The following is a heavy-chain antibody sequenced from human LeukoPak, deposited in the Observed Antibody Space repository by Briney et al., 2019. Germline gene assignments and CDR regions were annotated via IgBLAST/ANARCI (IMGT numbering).Heavy chain of an antibody. D-gene: IGHD6-13*01. CDR1: GGSISSYY. J-gene: IGHJ4*02. V-gene: IGHV4-59*08. CDR2: IYYSGST. Sequence: SETLSLTCTVSGGSISSYYWTWLRQPPGTGLEWIGYIYYSGSTNDNPSLKSRVTMSVDTSKNQFSLKLSSVTAADTAVYFCASAPYSSRWEHFDYWGQGALVTVSS. CDR3: ASAPYSSRWEHFDY.